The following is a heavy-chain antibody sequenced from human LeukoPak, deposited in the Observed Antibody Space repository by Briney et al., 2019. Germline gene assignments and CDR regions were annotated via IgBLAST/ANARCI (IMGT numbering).Heavy chain of an antibody. D-gene: IGHD6-13*01. CDR3: ARKSVSSWSFDF. Sequence: GGSLRLSCAASGFTFSSYSMNWVRQAPGKGLEWVSSISSSSSYIYYADSVKGRFTISRDNAKNTLYLQMNSLRAEDTAVYYCARKSVSSWSFDFWGQGTLVTVSS. V-gene: IGHV3-21*04. J-gene: IGHJ4*02. CDR1: GFTFSSYS. CDR2: ISSSSSYI.